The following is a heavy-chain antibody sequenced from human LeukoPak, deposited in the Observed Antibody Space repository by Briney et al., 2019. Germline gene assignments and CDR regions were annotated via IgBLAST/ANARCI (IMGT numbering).Heavy chain of an antibody. CDR3: ARQFGSFVPYGGDPDRLGY. J-gene: IGHJ4*02. CDR2: IYYSGST. Sequence: SETLSLTCTVSGGSISSRSYYWGWIRQPPGKGLEWIGCIYYSGSTSYNPSLKSRVTISVDTSKNQFSLKLSSVTAADTAVYYCARQFGSFVPYGGDPDRLGYWGQGTLVTVSS. V-gene: IGHV4-39*01. CDR1: GGSISSRSYY. D-gene: IGHD4-23*01.